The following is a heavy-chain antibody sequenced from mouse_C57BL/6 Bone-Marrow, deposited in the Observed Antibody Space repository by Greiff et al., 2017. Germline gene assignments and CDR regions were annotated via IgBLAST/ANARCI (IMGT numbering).Heavy chain of an antibody. J-gene: IGHJ3*01. D-gene: IGHD2-5*01. CDR1: GYSITSGYY. CDR2: ISYDGSN. V-gene: IGHV3-6*01. CDR3: ASPYYSNYGFAY. Sequence: EVKLMESGPGLVKPSQSLSLTCSVTGYSITSGYYWNWIRQFPGNKLEWMGYISYDGSNNYNPSLKNRTSITRDTSKNQFFLKLNSVTTEDTATYYCASPYYSNYGFAYWGQGTLVTVSA.